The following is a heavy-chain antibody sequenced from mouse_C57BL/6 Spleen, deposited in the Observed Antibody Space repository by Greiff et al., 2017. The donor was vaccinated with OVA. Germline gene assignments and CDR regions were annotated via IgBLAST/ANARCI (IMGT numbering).Heavy chain of an antibody. CDR3: TTNSKRY. V-gene: IGHV14-4*01. Sequence: VHVKQSGAELVRPGASVKLSCTASGFNIKDDYMHWVKQRPEQGLEWIGWIDPENGDTEYASKFQGKATITADTSSNTAYLQLSSLTSEDTAVYYCTTNSKRYWGQGTTLTVSS. D-gene: IGHD2-5*01. CDR2: IDPENGDT. J-gene: IGHJ2*01. CDR1: GFNIKDDY.